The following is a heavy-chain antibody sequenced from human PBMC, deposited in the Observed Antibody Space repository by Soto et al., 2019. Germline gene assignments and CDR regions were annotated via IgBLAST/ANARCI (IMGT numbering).Heavy chain of an antibody. Sequence: QVQLVQSGAEVTKPGSSVKVSCKASGGTFSSYAILWVRQAPGQGLEWMGGFTPIFETANYAQKFQGRVKITADESTNTAYMELSSLRSEDTAVYDCTRGITLIRGVSPPGYYYGMDVWGQGTTVAVSS. CDR2: FTPIFETA. D-gene: IGHD3-10*01. CDR1: GGTFSSYA. CDR3: TRGITLIRGVSPPGYYYGMDV. V-gene: IGHV1-69*01. J-gene: IGHJ6*02.